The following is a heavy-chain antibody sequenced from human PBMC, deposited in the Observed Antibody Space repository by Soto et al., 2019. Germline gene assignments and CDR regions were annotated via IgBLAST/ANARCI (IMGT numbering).Heavy chain of an antibody. D-gene: IGHD6-19*01. CDR1: GFTFSSYW. CDR2: ITSDTNTI. Sequence: TGGSLRLSCAASGFTFSSYWMNWIRQAPGKGLEWFAYITSDTNTIKYADSVRGRFTISRDNAKNSVDLQMNSLRDEDTAVYYCARSVEGHFDYWGQGTVVTVSS. V-gene: IGHV3-48*02. J-gene: IGHJ4*02. CDR3: ARSVEGHFDY.